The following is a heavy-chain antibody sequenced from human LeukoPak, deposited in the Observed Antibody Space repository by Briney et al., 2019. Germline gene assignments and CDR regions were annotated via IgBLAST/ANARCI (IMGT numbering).Heavy chain of an antibody. CDR2: IYYSGST. J-gene: IGHJ6*02. Sequence: PSETLSLTCTVSGGSISSYYWSWIRQPPGKGLEWIGYIYYSGSTNYNPTLKSRVTISVDTSKNQFSLKLSSVTAADTAVYYCARVMVAAAGTGVYYGMGVWGQGTTVTVSS. D-gene: IGHD6-13*01. CDR3: ARVMVAAAGTGVYYGMGV. CDR1: GGSISSYY. V-gene: IGHV4-59*01.